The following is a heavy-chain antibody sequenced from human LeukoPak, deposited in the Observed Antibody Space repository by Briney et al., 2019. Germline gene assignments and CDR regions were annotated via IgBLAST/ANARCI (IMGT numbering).Heavy chain of an antibody. Sequence: SETLSLTCTVSGGSISSYYWSWIRQPPGKGLEWIGYIYYSGSTNYNPSLKSRVTISVDTSKNQFSLRLSSVTAADTAVYYCARGTMVRGVIVPADYWGQGTLVTVSS. CDR3: ARGTMVRGVIVPADY. CDR1: GGSISSYY. D-gene: IGHD3-10*01. CDR2: IYYSGST. J-gene: IGHJ4*02. V-gene: IGHV4-59*01.